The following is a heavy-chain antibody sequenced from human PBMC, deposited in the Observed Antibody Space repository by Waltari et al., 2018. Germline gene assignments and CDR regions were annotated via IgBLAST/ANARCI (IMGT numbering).Heavy chain of an antibody. J-gene: IGHJ4*02. CDR1: GGSISSGGYY. Sequence: QVQLQESGPGLVKPSQTLSLTCTVSGGSISSGGYYWSWIRPHPGKGLEWIGYIYYSGSTYYNPSLKSRVTISVDTSKNQFSLKLSSVTAADTAVYYCARQVPAASSVPSFDYWGQGTLVTVSS. CDR2: IYYSGST. D-gene: IGHD2-2*01. V-gene: IGHV4-31*03. CDR3: ARQVPAASSVPSFDY.